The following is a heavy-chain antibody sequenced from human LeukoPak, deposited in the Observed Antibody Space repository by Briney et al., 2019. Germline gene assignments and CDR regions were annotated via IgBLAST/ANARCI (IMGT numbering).Heavy chain of an antibody. CDR3: ARNGYSSSWADAFDI. D-gene: IGHD6-13*01. Sequence: AGGSLRLSCAASGFTFSNYWMSWVRQAPGKGPEWVANIKQDGSEKYYVDSVKGRFTISRDNAKNSLYPQMNSLRAEDTAVYYCARNGYSSSWADAFDIWGQGTMVTVSS. J-gene: IGHJ3*02. CDR2: IKQDGSEK. CDR1: GFTFSNYW. V-gene: IGHV3-7*03.